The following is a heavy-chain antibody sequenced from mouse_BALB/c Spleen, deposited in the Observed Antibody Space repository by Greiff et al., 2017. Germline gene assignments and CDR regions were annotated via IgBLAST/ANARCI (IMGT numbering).Heavy chain of an antibody. CDR2: IDPANGNT. D-gene: IGHD2-4*01. CDR3: AKTMITTVGFDY. V-gene: IGHV14-3*02. CDR1: GFNIKDTY. Sequence: VQLQQSGAELVKPGASVKLSCTASGFNIKDTYMHWVKQRPEQGLEWIGRIDPANGNTKYDPKFQGKATITADTSSNTAYLQLSSLTSEDTAVYYGAKTMITTVGFDYWGQGTTLTVSS. J-gene: IGHJ2*01.